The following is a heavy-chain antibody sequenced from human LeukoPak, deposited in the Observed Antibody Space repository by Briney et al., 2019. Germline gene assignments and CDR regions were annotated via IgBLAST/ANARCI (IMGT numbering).Heavy chain of an antibody. CDR2: IFYSGST. CDR1: GGSISSYY. CDR3: TRGGSVPHWRPSFGN. Sequence: SETLSLTCTVSGGSISSYYWNWIRQHPGKGLEWIGYIFYSGSTYYNPSLKSRVTISVDTSKKQFSLKLSSVTAADTAVYFCTRGGSVPHWRPSFGNWGQGTPVTVSS. D-gene: IGHD3-10*01. J-gene: IGHJ4*02. V-gene: IGHV4-59*06.